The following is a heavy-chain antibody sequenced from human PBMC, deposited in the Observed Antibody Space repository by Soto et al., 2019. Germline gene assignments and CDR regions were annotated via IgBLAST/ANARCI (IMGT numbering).Heavy chain of an antibody. Sequence: QVQLQESGPGLVKPSQTLSLTCTVSGGSISSGDYYWSWIRQPPGKGLEWIGYIYYSGSTYYNPSIKSRVTISVDTSKNQFSLKLSSVTAADTAVYYCARDLGSGSGSYYGLDPWGQGTLVTVSS. D-gene: IGHD3-10*01. J-gene: IGHJ5*02. CDR2: IYYSGST. CDR1: GGSISSGDYY. V-gene: IGHV4-30-4*01. CDR3: ARDLGSGSGSYYGLDP.